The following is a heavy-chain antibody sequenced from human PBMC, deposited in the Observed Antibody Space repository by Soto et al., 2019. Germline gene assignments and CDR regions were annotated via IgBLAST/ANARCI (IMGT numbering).Heavy chain of an antibody. CDR3: ARASTVSSTSYYYYGMDV. CDR2: IYYSGST. D-gene: IGHD2-2*01. Sequence: KTSETLSLTCTVSGGSVSSGSYYWSWIRQPPGKGLEWIGYIYYSGSTNYNPSLKSRVTISVDTSKNQFSLKLSSVTAADTAVYYCARASTVSSTSYYYYGMDVWGQGTTVTVSS. CDR1: GGSVSSGSYY. J-gene: IGHJ6*02. V-gene: IGHV4-61*01.